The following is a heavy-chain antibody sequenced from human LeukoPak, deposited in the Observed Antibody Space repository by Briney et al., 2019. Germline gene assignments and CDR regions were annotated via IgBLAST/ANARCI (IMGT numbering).Heavy chain of an antibody. CDR1: GFTFSSYA. CDR3: AKDQARYDYVWGSYRPGYYFDY. J-gene: IGHJ4*02. V-gene: IGHV3-23*01. Sequence: GGSLRLSCAASGFTFSSYAMSWVRQAPGKGLEWVSAISGSGGSTYYADSVKGRFTISRDNSKNTLYLRMNSLRAEDTAVYYCAKDQARYDYVWGSYRPGYYFDYWGQGTLVTVSS. D-gene: IGHD3-16*02. CDR2: ISGSGGST.